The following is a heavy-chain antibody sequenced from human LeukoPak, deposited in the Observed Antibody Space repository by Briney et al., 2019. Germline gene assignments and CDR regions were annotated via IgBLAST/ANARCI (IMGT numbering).Heavy chain of an antibody. CDR1: GFTFSSYS. J-gene: IGHJ3*02. V-gene: IGHV3-21*01. Sequence: AGGSLRLSCAASGFTFSSYSMNWVRQAPGKGLEWVSSISSSSSYIYYADSVKGRFTISRDNAKNSLYLQMISLRAEDTAVYYCASDILTGFDAFDIWGQGTMVTVSS. D-gene: IGHD3-9*01. CDR2: ISSSSSYI. CDR3: ASDILTGFDAFDI.